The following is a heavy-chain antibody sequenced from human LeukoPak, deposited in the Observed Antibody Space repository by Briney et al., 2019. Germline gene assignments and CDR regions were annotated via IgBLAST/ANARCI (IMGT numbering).Heavy chain of an antibody. V-gene: IGHV3-33*08. CDR2: IYYDESDK. J-gene: IGHJ4*02. CDR1: GFTFSSYG. Sequence: GGSLRLSCAASGFTFSSYGMHWVRQAPAKGLEGVALIYYDESDKYYADSVKGRFTISRDNSKNILYLQMNSLRAEDTAVYYCATITGSYYKPDSWGQGTLVTVSS. D-gene: IGHD3-10*01. CDR3: ATITGSYYKPDS.